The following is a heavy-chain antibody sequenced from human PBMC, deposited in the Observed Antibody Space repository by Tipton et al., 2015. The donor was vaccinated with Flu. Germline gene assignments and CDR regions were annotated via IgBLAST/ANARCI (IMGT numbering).Heavy chain of an antibody. V-gene: IGHV4-59*01. D-gene: IGHD2-15*01. CDR2: IYYSGST. CDR1: GGSISSYY. J-gene: IGHJ4*02. Sequence: TLSLTCTVSGGSISSYYWSWIRQPPGKGLEWIGYIYYSGSTNYNPSLKSRVTISVDTSKNQFSLKLSSVTAADTAVYYCAREGTCSVDYWGQGTRVTVSS. CDR3: AREGTCSVDY.